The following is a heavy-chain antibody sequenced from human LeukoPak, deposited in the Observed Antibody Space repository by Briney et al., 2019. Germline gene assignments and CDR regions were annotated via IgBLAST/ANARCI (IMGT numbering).Heavy chain of an antibody. J-gene: IGHJ4*02. CDR1: GFTITRYW. D-gene: IGHD3-22*01. CDR2: INEDGSER. V-gene: IGHV3-7*02. CDR3: ARRSKNYDSSGYYGSDY. Sequence: GGSQRLSCAASGFTITRYWMSWVRQAPGKGLEWVASINEDGSERHYVDSVKGRFTISRDNVKNSLFLQMNGLRDDDTAVYYCARRSKNYDSSGYYGSDYWGQGTLVTVSS.